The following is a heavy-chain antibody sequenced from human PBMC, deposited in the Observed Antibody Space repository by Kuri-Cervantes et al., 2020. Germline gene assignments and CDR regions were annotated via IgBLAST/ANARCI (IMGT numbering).Heavy chain of an antibody. CDR1: GYSISSGYY. V-gene: IGHV3-11*04. Sequence: GESLKISCTISGYSISSGYYWGWIRQPPGKGLEWISYISSSGTTINYADSVKGRFTISRDSAKNSLYLQMSSLRGEDTAVYYCAREAGRLRAFDIWGQGKMVTVSS. CDR3: AREAGRLRAFDI. J-gene: IGHJ3*02. CDR2: ISSSGTTI.